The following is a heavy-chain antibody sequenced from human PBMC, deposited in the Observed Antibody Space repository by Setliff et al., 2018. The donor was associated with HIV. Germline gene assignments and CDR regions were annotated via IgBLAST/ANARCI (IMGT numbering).Heavy chain of an antibody. V-gene: IGHV4-61*02. CDR3: TRQSPVAGSGAFDI. CDR2: IYTSGNTNYNPST. J-gene: IGHJ3*02. D-gene: IGHD6-19*01. CDR1: GDSISSGGYY. Sequence: PSETLSLTCTVSGDSISSGGYYWSWIRQPAGQGLEWIGRIYTSGNTNYNPSTNYNPSLKSRITISLETSRNQFSLRVTSVTATDTAVYYCTRQSPVAGSGAFDIWGQGTMGTVS.